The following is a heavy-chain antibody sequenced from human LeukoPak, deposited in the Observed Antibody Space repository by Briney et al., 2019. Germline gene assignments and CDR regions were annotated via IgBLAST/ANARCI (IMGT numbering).Heavy chain of an antibody. CDR1: GFMFGDYA. J-gene: IGHJ6*03. V-gene: IGHV3-49*04. CDR3: TRDMYYDFWSDPYYYYYYMDV. D-gene: IGHD3-3*01. CDR2: IRSKAYGGTT. Sequence: PGGSLRLSCTASGFMFGDYAMSWVRQAPGKGLEWVGFIRSKAYGGTTEYAASVKGRFTISRDDSKSIAYLQMYSLKTEDTAVYYCTRDMYYDFWSDPYYYYYYMDVWGKGTTVTVSS.